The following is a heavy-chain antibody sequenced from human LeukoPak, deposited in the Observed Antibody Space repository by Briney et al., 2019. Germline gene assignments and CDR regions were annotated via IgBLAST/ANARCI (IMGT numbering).Heavy chain of an antibody. CDR1: DDSIKSHF. CDR2: VFYSGST. Sequence: SETLSLTCTVSDDSIKSHFWTWIRQSPGKGMEWIGYVFYSGSTSYNPSLRSRLTMSVDTSKSQFSLNLNSVTTADTAMYYCARGTRRHYDGSGYYYGEFDYWGQGTLVTVSS. V-gene: IGHV4-59*11. J-gene: IGHJ4*02. CDR3: ARGTRRHYDGSGYYYGEFDY. D-gene: IGHD3-22*01.